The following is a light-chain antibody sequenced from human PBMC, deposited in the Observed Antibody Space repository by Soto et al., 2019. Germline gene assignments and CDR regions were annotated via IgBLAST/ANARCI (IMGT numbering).Light chain of an antibody. CDR3: AAWDDSLSGDV. CDR1: SSNIESNS. CDR2: SNN. V-gene: IGLV1-44*01. Sequence: QSVLTQPPSTSGTPGQRVTISCSGSSSNIESNSVNWYQQLPGTAPKLVIYSNNQRPSGVPDRFSGSKSGTSASLAISGLQSGDEADYSCAAWDDSLSGDVFGTGTKLTVL. J-gene: IGLJ1*01.